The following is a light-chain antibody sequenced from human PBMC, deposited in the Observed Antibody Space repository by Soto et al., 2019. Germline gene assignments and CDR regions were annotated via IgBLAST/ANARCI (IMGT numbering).Light chain of an antibody. CDR2: GAS. CDR3: QQYGSSPFT. CDR1: QSVSSSY. J-gene: IGKJ3*01. Sequence: EIVLTQSPGTLSLSPGERATLSCRASQSVSSSYLAGYQQKPGQAPRLLIYGASSRATGIPDSFSGSGSGADFTLTISGLEPEDFAVYYCQQYGSSPFTVGPGTKVDIK. V-gene: IGKV3-20*01.